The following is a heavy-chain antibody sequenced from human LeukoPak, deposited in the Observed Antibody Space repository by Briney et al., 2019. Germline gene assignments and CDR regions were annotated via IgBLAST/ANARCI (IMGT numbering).Heavy chain of an antibody. CDR3: ARDDILTGYAYYYYMDV. Sequence: GGSLRLSCAASGFTFSSYAMHWVRQAPGKGLEWVAVISYDGSNKYYADSVKGRFTISRDNSKNTLYLQMNSLRAEDTAVYYCARDDILTGYAYYYYMDVWGKGTTVTISS. CDR1: GFTFSSYA. J-gene: IGHJ6*03. V-gene: IGHV3-30*04. CDR2: ISYDGSNK. D-gene: IGHD3-9*01.